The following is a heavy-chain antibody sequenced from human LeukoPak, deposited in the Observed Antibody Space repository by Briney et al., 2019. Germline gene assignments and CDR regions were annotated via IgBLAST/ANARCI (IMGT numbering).Heavy chain of an antibody. CDR1: GGSISSSNHY. J-gene: IGHJ5*02. V-gene: IGHV4-39*01. D-gene: IGHD6-19*01. CDR3: ARQQWLVQEGMRGYWFDP. Sequence: PSETLSLTCSVSGGSISSSNHYWGWIRQPPGKGLEWIGTIFYSGSTDYNPSLKSRVTISVDTSKNQFSLRLSSVTAADTAVYYCARQQWLVQEGMRGYWFDPWGQGTPVTVSS. CDR2: IFYSGST.